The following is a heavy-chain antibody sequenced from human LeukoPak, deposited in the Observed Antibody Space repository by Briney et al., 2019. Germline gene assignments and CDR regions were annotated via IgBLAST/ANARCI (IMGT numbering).Heavy chain of an antibody. CDR2: ISGSGGST. CDR1: RFTFSSYA. V-gene: IGHV3-23*01. D-gene: IGHD3-22*01. CDR3: AKDQRITMIVVEVDAFDI. Sequence: GGSLRLSCAASRFTFSSYAMSWVRQAPGKGLEWVSAISGSGGSTYYADSVKGRFTISRDNSKNTLYLQMNSLRAEDTAVYYCAKDQRITMIVVEVDAFDIWGQGTMVTVSS. J-gene: IGHJ3*02.